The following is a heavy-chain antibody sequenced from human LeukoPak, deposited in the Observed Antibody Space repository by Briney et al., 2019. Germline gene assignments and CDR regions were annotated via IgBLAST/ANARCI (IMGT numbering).Heavy chain of an antibody. CDR3: AKDRVDGSGSQFDS. CDR1: GFTFSTYS. J-gene: IGHJ4*02. CDR2: ITGSGALT. V-gene: IGHV3-23*01. D-gene: IGHD3-10*01. Sequence: PGGSLRLSCAAFGFTFSTYSMTWVRQAPGKGLEWVSSITGSGALTYYADSVKGRFTISKDNAMDTLFLQMNSLRADDTAVYYCAKDRVDGSGSQFDSWGQGSLVTVSS.